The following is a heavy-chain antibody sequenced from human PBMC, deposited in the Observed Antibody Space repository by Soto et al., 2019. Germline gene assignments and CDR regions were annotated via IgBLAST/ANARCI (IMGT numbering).Heavy chain of an antibody. CDR3: ARLGGYCSSTSCHGRFDP. D-gene: IGHD2-2*01. CDR2: IYPGDSDT. Sequence: GASLKISCKGSGYSFTSYWIGWVRQMPGKGLEWMGIIYPGDSDTRYSPSFQGQVTISADKSISTAYLQWSSLKASDTAMYYCARLGGYCSSTSCHGRFDPWGQGTLVTVSS. V-gene: IGHV5-51*01. J-gene: IGHJ5*02. CDR1: GYSFTSYW.